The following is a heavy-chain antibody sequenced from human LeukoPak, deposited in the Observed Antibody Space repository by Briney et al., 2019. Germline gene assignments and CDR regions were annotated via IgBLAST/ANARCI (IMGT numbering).Heavy chain of an antibody. D-gene: IGHD3-3*01. J-gene: IGHJ3*02. CDR2: ISSSSSYI. V-gene: IGHV3-21*01. Sequence: PGRSLRLSCAASGFTFSSYSMNWVRQAPGKGLEWVSSISSSSSYIYYADSVKGRFTISRDNAKNSLYLQMNSLRAEDTAVYYCARGGRFLEWTDNDAFDIWGQGTMVTVSS. CDR1: GFTFSSYS. CDR3: ARGGRFLEWTDNDAFDI.